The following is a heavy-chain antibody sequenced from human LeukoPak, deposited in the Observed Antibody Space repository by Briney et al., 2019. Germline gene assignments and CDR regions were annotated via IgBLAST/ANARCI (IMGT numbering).Heavy chain of an antibody. CDR2: ISYDGSTK. D-gene: IGHD5-18*01. CDR1: GFTFSSHW. Sequence: GGSLRLSCAASGFTFSSHWMHWVRQAPGKGLEWVALISYDGSTKYYADSVKGRFTLSGDKSKNTVHLQMSSLRAEDTAVYYCAREGMGTSMAPDYWGQGTLVIVSS. CDR3: AREGMGTSMAPDY. J-gene: IGHJ4*02. V-gene: IGHV3-30*03.